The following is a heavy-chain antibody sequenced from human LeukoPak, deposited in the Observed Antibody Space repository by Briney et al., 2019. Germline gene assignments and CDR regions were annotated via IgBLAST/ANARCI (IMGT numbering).Heavy chain of an antibody. CDR3: ARAGFPYVLDAFDI. V-gene: IGHV4-59*13. CDR2: FYYCGST. D-gene: IGHD3-10*01. Sequence: AETLSLTCTVSGGPMSSYYGSWIRQPPGKGVVGIGYFYYCGSTNYNPSLKRRVTISVDTSKNQFPLKLSSATAADTAVDYCARAGFPYVLDAFDIWGQGTMVTVSS. J-gene: IGHJ3*02. CDR1: GGPMSSYY.